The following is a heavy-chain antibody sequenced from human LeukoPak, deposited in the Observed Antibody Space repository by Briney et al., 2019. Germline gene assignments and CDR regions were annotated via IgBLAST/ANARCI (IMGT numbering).Heavy chain of an antibody. Sequence: PGGSLRLSCAASGFTFSSYSMNWVRQAPGKGLEWVSSISSSSSYIYYADSVKGRFTISRDNSKNTLYLQMSSLRVEDTAVYYCAKDRYAGGSSWTDFDYWGQGTLVTVSS. CDR2: ISSSSSYI. V-gene: IGHV3-21*04. CDR1: GFTFSSYS. CDR3: AKDRYAGGSSWTDFDY. J-gene: IGHJ4*02. D-gene: IGHD6-13*01.